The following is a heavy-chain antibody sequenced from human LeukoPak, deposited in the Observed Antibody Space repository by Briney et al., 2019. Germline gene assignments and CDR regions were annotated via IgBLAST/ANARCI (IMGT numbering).Heavy chain of an antibody. D-gene: IGHD3-3*01. CDR3: ARGDYDFWSGYYTGYYYYGMDV. CDR1: GFTFSSYA. V-gene: IGHV3-64*01. J-gene: IGHJ6*02. CDR2: ISSNGGST. Sequence: GGSLRLSCAASGFTFSSYAMHWVRQAPGKGLEYVSAISSNGGSTYYANSVKSRFTIPRGNSKNTLYLQMGSLRAEDMAVYYCARGDYDFWSGYYTGYYYYGMDVWGQGTTVTVSS.